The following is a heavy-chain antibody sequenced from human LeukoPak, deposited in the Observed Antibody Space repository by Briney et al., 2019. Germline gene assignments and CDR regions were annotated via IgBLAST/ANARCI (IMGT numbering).Heavy chain of an antibody. J-gene: IGHJ4*02. V-gene: IGHV3-30*03. CDR1: GFTFSSYG. Sequence: PGGSLRLSCAASGFTFSSYGMHWVRQAPGKGLEWVAVISYDGSNKYYADSVKGRFTLSRDNSKNTLYLQMNSLRAEDTAVYYCASVGVAGGVYFDYWGQGTLVTVSS. CDR3: ASVGVAGGVYFDY. CDR2: ISYDGSNK. D-gene: IGHD6-19*01.